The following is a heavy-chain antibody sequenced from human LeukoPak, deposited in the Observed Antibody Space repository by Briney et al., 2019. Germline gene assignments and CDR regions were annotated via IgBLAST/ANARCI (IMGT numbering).Heavy chain of an antibody. CDR3: ATSYYYDYRQIDY. D-gene: IGHD3-22*01. V-gene: IGHV4-39*01. Sequence: PSETLSLTCTVSGDSISTSSYYWGWIRQPPGKGLEWLGRIYSRGSTFSNPSLKSRFPLPVATSKNQFSLHLYSVTAADTAVFYCATSYYYDYRQIDYWGQGTPVTVSS. CDR1: GDSISTSSYY. J-gene: IGHJ4*02. CDR2: IYSRGST.